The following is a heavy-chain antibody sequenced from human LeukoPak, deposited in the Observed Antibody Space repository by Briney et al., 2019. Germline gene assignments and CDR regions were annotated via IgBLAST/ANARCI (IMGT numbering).Heavy chain of an antibody. J-gene: IGHJ5*02. CDR2: IIPILGIA. V-gene: IGHV1-69*02. Sequence: SVTVSCKASGGTFSSYTISWVRQAPGQGLEWMGRIIPILGIANYAQKFQGRVTITADKSTSTAYMELSSLRSEDTAVYYCARSHYYGSGSFDPWGQGTLVTVSS. CDR1: GGTFSSYT. D-gene: IGHD3-10*01. CDR3: ARSHYYGSGSFDP.